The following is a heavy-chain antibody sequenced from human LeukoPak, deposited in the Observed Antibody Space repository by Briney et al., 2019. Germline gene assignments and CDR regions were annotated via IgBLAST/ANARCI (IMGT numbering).Heavy chain of an antibody. J-gene: IGHJ4*02. Sequence: GGSLRLSCAASGFTVRSNYLSWVRQAPGKGLEWVSVIYSVGTTYYADSVKGRFTISRDNAKNSLYLQMNSLRAEDTAVYYCAREAWSSSWLSTNYFDYWGQGTLVTVSS. CDR2: IYSVGTT. V-gene: IGHV3-53*01. CDR3: AREAWSSSWLSTNYFDY. CDR1: GFTVRSNY. D-gene: IGHD6-13*01.